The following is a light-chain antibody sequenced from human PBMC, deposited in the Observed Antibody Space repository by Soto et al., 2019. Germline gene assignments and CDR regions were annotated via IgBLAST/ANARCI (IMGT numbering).Light chain of an antibody. CDR2: DVS. Sequence: DIQITQCPSTLSPSVADRVSTTFRASQSISSWLAWYQQKPGEAPKLLIYDVSSLASGVPSRFSGSGSGTEFTLIISSLQPDDFATYYCQQYRSYWTFGQGTKVDIK. CDR3: QQYRSYWT. CDR1: QSISSW. V-gene: IGKV1-5*01. J-gene: IGKJ1*01.